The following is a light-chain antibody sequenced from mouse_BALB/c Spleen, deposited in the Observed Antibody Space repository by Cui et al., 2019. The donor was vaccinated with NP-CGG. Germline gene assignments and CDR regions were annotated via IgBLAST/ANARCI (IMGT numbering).Light chain of an antibody. CDR2: GTN. J-gene: IGLJ1*01. CDR1: TGAVTTYNY. CDR3: ALWYSNHWV. Sequence: QAVVTQESPLTTSPGETVTLTCRSSTGAVTTYNYANWVQEKPNHLFTGLIGGTNNRAPGVPARFSGSLIGDKAALTITGAQTEDEAIYFCALWYSNHWVFGGGTKLAVL. V-gene: IGLV1*01.